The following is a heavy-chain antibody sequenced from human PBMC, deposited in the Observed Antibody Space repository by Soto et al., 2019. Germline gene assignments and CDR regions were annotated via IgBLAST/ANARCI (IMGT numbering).Heavy chain of an antibody. CDR2: ISDGGDLT. Sequence: PGGSLRLSCAASGFAFSSHPMSWVRQAPEKGLEWVAEISDGGDLTYNADSVRGRFTISRDNSRNTLYLQMNSLRAEDTAVYYCARRVIGSSRAFDIWGKGTMVTVSS. J-gene: IGHJ3*02. CDR1: GFAFSSHP. V-gene: IGHV3-23*01. D-gene: IGHD3-10*01. CDR3: ARRVIGSSRAFDI.